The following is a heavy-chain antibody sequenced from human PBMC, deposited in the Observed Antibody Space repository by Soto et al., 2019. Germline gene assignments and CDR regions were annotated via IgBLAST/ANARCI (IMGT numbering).Heavy chain of an antibody. D-gene: IGHD5-12*01. CDR1: GFTFSSYG. V-gene: IGHV3-30*18. Sequence: QVQLVESGGGVVQPGRSLRLSCAASGFTFSSYGMHWVRQAPGKGLEWVAVISYDGSNKYYADSVKGRFTISRDHSKNTLYLQMNSLRAEDTAVYYCAKGSRWLQAQFDYWGQGTLVTVSS. CDR3: AKGSRWLQAQFDY. J-gene: IGHJ4*02. CDR2: ISYDGSNK.